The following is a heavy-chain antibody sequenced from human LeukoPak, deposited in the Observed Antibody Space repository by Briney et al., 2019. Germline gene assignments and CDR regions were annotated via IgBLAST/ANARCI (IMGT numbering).Heavy chain of an antibody. CDR1: GYSISSGYY. V-gene: IGHV4-38-2*02. J-gene: IGHJ4*02. Sequence: SETLSLTCTVSGYSISSGYYWGWIRQPPGKGLEWIGSIYHSGSTYYNPSLKSRVTISVDTSKNQFSLKLSSVTAADTAVYYCARLAPSSGYLTDYWGQGTLVTVSS. CDR3: ARLAPSSGYLTDY. CDR2: IYHSGST. D-gene: IGHD3-22*01.